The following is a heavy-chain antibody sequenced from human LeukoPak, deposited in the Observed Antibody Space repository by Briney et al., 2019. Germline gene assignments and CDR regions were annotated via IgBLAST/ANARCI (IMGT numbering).Heavy chain of an antibody. CDR2: MNPNSGNT. V-gene: IGHV1-8*02. CDR3: ARGRYYYDSSGYYYHDY. Sequence: ASVKVSCKASGGTFSSYAISWVRQATGQGLEWMGWMNPNSGNTGYAQKFQGRVTMTRNTSISTAYMELSSLRSEDTAVYYCARGRYYYDSSGYYYHDYWGQGTLVTVSS. CDR1: GGTFSSYA. D-gene: IGHD3-22*01. J-gene: IGHJ4*02.